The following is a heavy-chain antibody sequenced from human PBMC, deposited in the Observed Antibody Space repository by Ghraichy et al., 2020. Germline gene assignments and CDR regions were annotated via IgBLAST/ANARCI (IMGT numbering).Heavy chain of an antibody. D-gene: IGHD4/OR15-4a*01. J-gene: IGHJ4*02. CDR3: ARDIWTKRQQTMVGSIDY. Sequence: GGSLRLSCAASGFTFSSYGMNWVRQAPGKGLEWVADIWYDGSNKYYADSVKGRFTISRDNSKNTLYLQMNSLRAEDTAVYYCARDIWTKRQQTMVGSIDYWSQGTLVTFSS. CDR1: GFTFSSYG. V-gene: IGHV3-33*01. CDR2: IWYDGSNK.